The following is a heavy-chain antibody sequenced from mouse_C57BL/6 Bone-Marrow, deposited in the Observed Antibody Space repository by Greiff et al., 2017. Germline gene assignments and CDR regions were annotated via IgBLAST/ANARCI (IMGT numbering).Heavy chain of an antibody. J-gene: IGHJ2*01. Sequence: VQLQESGAELARPGASVKLSCKASGYTFTSYGISWVKQRTGQGLEWIGEIYPGSGNTYYNEKFKGKATLTADKSSSTAYMELRSLTSEDAAVYFCSRKYGSSLDYWGQGTTLTVSS. V-gene: IGHV1-81*01. CDR3: SRKYGSSLDY. CDR2: IYPGSGNT. CDR1: GYTFTSYG. D-gene: IGHD1-1*01.